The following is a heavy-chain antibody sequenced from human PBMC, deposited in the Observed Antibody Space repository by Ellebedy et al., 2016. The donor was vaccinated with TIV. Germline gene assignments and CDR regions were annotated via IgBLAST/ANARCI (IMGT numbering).Heavy chain of an antibody. Sequence: GESLKISCAASGFTFSSYAMSWVRRAPGKGLEWVSAISGDGGSTYYEDSVKGRFTISRDNSKNTLYLQMHSLRAEDTALYYCAKDNSGTYYYYGMDVWGQGTTVTVSS. V-gene: IGHV3-23*01. CDR2: ISGDGGST. CDR3: AKDNSGTYYYYGMDV. J-gene: IGHJ6*02. CDR1: GFTFSSYA. D-gene: IGHD1-26*01.